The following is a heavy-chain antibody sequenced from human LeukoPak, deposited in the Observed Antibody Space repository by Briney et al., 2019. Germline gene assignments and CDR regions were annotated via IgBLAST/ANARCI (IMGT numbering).Heavy chain of an antibody. V-gene: IGHV3-30*04. J-gene: IGHJ6*02. CDR3: ARGRARARVDV. CDR2: ISYDGSNK. Sequence: PGGSLRLSCAASGFTFSSYAMHWVRQAPGKGLEWVAVISYDGSNKYYADSVKGRFTISRDNSKNTLYLQMNSLRAEDTAVYYCARGRARARVDVWGQGTTVTVSS. CDR1: GFTFSSYA.